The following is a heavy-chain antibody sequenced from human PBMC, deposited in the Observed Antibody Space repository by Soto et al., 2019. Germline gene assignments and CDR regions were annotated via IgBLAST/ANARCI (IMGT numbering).Heavy chain of an antibody. CDR2: ISGSGGTT. J-gene: IGHJ4*02. CDR1: GFTFSNYA. D-gene: IGHD6-25*01. V-gene: IGHV3-23*01. CDR3: AKFFVGTGGSSGWPWYFDH. Sequence: EVQLLESGGGLVQPGGSLRLSCAASGFTFSNYAMSWVRQAPGKGLEWVSAISGSGGTTYNADSVKGRFTISRDNSKNTLYLQMDSLRAEDTAVYYCAKFFVGTGGSSGWPWYFDHWGQGTLVTVYS.